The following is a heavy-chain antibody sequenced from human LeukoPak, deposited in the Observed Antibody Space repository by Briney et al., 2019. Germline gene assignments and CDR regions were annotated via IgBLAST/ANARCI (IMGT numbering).Heavy chain of an antibody. CDR3: ARARVEYYGSGSYYYYYMDV. J-gene: IGHJ6*03. CDR1: GGSISSYY. V-gene: IGHV4-4*07. CDR2: IYTSGST. Sequence: SETLSLTCTVSGGSISSYYWSWIRQPAGKGLEWIGRIYTSGSTNYNPSLKSRVTMSVDTSKNQFSLKLSSVTAADTAVYYCARARVEYYGSGSYYYYYMDVWGKGTTVTISS. D-gene: IGHD3-10*01.